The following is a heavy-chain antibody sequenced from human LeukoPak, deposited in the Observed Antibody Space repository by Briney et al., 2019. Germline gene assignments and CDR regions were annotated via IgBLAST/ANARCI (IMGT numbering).Heavy chain of an antibody. CDR1: GGTFSSYA. Sequence: GASVKVSCKASGGTFSSYAISWVRQAPGQGLEWMGRIIPILGIANYAQKFQGRVTITADKSTSTAYMELSSLRSEDTAVYYCASRECSSTSCYRSFDYYYYGMDAWGQGTTVTVSS. D-gene: IGHD2-2*01. V-gene: IGHV1-69*04. CDR3: ASRECSSTSCYRSFDYYYYGMDA. CDR2: IIPILGIA. J-gene: IGHJ6*02.